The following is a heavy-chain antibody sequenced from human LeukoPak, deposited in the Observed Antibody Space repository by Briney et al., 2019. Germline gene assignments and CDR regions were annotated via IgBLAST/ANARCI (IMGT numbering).Heavy chain of an antibody. CDR1: GFTFSSYG. D-gene: IGHD6-19*01. CDR3: AKDLIAVAGTH. V-gene: IGHV3-23*01. Sequence: GGSLRLSCAASGFTFSSYGMSWVRQAPGKGLEWVSAISGSGGSTYYADSVKGQFTISRDNSKSTLYLQMNSLRAEDTAVYYCAKDLIAVAGTHWGQGTLVTVSS. CDR2: ISGSGGST. J-gene: IGHJ4*02.